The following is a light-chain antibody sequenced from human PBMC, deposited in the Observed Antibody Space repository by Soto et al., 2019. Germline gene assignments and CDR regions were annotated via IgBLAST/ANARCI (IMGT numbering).Light chain of an antibody. V-gene: IGLV4-69*02. CDR3: QTWGAGIRV. CDR2: VDSDGSH. Sequence: QTVVAQSPSASASLGASVKLTCTLSSGHSTYAIAWHQQHPEKGPRYLMKVDSDGSHSKGDGIPDRFSGSSSGAERYLTISSLQSEDEADYYCQTWGAGIRVFGGGTKLTV. CDR1: SGHSTYA. J-gene: IGLJ2*01.